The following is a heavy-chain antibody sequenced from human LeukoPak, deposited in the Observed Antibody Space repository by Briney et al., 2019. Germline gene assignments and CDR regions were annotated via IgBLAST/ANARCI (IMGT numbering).Heavy chain of an antibody. CDR3: ARAVAGIGGLFDY. CDR1: GYTFTSNY. D-gene: IGHD6-19*01. J-gene: IGHJ4*02. V-gene: IGHV1-46*01. CDR2: INPSGGRT. Sequence: GASVKVSCKASGYTFTSNYMHWVRLAPGQGLEWMGVINPSGGRTSYAQKFQGRVTMTTDTSTSTAYMELRSLRSDDTAVYYCARAVAGIGGLFDYWGQGTLVTVSS.